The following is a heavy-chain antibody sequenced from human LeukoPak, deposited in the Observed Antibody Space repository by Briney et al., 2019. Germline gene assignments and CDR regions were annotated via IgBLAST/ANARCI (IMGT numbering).Heavy chain of an antibody. D-gene: IGHD3-10*01. J-gene: IGHJ5*02. Sequence: GGSLRLSCAASGFTFRTYSMNWVRQAPGKGLEWVSYISSSGSTIYYADSVKGRFTISRDNAKNSLYLQMNSLRAEDTAVYYCAREAYGSGSPYNWFDPWGQGTLVTVSS. V-gene: IGHV3-48*04. CDR2: ISSSGSTI. CDR1: GFTFRTYS. CDR3: AREAYGSGSPYNWFDP.